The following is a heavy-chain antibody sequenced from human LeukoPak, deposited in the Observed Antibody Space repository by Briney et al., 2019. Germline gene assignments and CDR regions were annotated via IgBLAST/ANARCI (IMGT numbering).Heavy chain of an antibody. CDR3: ARGLYGDSSGYNAGRGGYFDY. J-gene: IGHJ4*02. Sequence: ASVKVSCKASGGTFSSYVISWVRQAPGQGLEWMGGIIPIFGTANYAQKFQGRVTITTDESTSTAYMELSSLRSEDTAVYYCARGLYGDSSGYNAGRGGYFDYWGQGTLVTVSS. D-gene: IGHD3-22*01. CDR1: GGTFSSYV. V-gene: IGHV1-69*05. CDR2: IIPIFGTA.